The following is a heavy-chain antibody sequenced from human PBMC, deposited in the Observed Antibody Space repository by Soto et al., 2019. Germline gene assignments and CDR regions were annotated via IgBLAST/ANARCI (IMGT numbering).Heavy chain of an antibody. CDR2: INPKSGGT. D-gene: IGHD5-18*01. J-gene: IGHJ6*02. CDR1: GYTFTGYY. CDR3: ARDQSQDTDMVFYYYNGMDV. Sequence: ASVKVSCKASGYTFTGYYMPWVRQAPGQGLEWMGWINPKSGGTNYAQKFQGRVTLTRDTSISTAYLEVSRLRSDDTAVYYCARDQSQDTDMVFYYYNGMDVWGQGTTVTVSS. V-gene: IGHV1-2*02.